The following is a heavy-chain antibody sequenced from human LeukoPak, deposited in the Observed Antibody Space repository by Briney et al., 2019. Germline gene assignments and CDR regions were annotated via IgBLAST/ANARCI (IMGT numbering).Heavy chain of an antibody. CDR1: GGSISSYY. CDR3: ARGPYGSGSQTFDY. D-gene: IGHD3-10*01. CDR2: IYYSGST. V-gene: IGHV4-59*01. Sequence: SETLSLTCTVSGGSISSYYWSWIRQPPGKGLEWIGYIYYSGSTNYNPSLKSRVTISVDTSKNQFSLKPSSVTAADTAVYYCARGPYGSGSQTFDYWGQGTLVTVSS. J-gene: IGHJ4*02.